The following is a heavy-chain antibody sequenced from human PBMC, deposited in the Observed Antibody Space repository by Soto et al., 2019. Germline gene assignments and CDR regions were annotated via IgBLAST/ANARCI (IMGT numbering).Heavy chain of an antibody. V-gene: IGHV3-33*01. CDR2: IWYDGSNK. CDR1: GFTFSSYG. D-gene: IGHD6-19*01. J-gene: IGHJ4*02. Sequence: QVQLVESGGGVVQPGRSLRLSCAASGFTFSSYGMHWVRQAPGKGLEWVAVIWYDGSNKYYADSVKGRFTISRDNSKNTLHLQMNSLRAEDTAVYYCARGRGAVAATRSGVDWCWGQGTLVTVSS. CDR3: ARGRGAVAATRSGVDWC.